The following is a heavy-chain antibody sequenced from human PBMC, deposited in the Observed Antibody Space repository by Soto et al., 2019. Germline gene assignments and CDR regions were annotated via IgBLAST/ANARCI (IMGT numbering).Heavy chain of an antibody. CDR3: ARPSSAAACYYSSMDV. CDR1: GGTFSSYT. Sequence: QVQLVQSGAEVKKPGSSVKVSCKASGGTFSSYTISWVRQAPGQGLEWMGGIIPTFGTADYAQKFQGRVTLTADESTSTGYMELGSLKSDDPALYYCARPSSAAACYYSSMDVWRQGTAVTVYS. J-gene: IGHJ6*02. D-gene: IGHD2-15*01. V-gene: IGHV1-69*12. CDR2: IIPTFGTA.